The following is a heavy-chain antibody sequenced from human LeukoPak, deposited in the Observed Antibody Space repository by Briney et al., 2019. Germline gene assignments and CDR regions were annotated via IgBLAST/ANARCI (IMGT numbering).Heavy chain of an antibody. J-gene: IGHJ4*02. V-gene: IGHV1-2*02. CDR3: ARDPEGYSGYDPTPWY. CDR1: GYTFTDYY. Sequence: GASVKVSCKASGYTFTDYYLHWVRQAPGQGLEWMGWINPNNGGTHYAQKFQGRVTMTRDTSISAAYMELSRLRSDDTAVYYCARDPEGYSGYDPTPWYWGQGTLVTVSS. CDR2: INPNNGGT. D-gene: IGHD5-12*01.